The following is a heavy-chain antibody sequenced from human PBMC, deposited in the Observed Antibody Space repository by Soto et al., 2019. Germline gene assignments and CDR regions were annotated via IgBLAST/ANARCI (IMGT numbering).Heavy chain of an antibody. CDR2: IIPIFGTA. D-gene: IGHD5-12*01. CDR1: GGTFSSYA. J-gene: IGHJ3*02. CDR3: AREATGRRNAFDI. Sequence: ASVKVSCKASGGTFSSYAISWVRQAPGQGLEWMGGIIPIFGTANYAQKFQGRVTITADESTSTAYMELSSLRSEDTAVYYCAREATGRRNAFDIWGQGTMVTVSS. V-gene: IGHV1-69*13.